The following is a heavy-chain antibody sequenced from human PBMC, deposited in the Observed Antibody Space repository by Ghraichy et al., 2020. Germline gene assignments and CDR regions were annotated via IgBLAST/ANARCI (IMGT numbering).Heavy chain of an antibody. CDR3: VKDFDPYCSSTSCYGDY. V-gene: IGHV3-64D*06. Sequence: GGSLRLSCSASGFTFSSYAMHWVRQAPGKGLEYVSAISSNGGSTYYADSVKGRFTISRDNSKNTLYLQMSSLRAEDTAVYYCVKDFDPYCSSTSCYGDYWGQGTLVTVSS. D-gene: IGHD2-2*01. CDR1: GFTFSSYA. CDR2: ISSNGGST. J-gene: IGHJ4*02.